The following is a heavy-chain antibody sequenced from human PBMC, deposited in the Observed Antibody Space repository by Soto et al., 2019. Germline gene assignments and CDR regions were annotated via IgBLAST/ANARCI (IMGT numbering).Heavy chain of an antibody. V-gene: IGHV1-18*01. CDR1: GYTFTSYG. J-gene: IGHJ6*03. Sequence: ASVKVSCKASGYTFTSYGISWVRQAPGQGLEWMGWISAYNGNTNYAQKLQGRVTMTTDTSTSTAYMELRSLRSDDTAVHYCARDLHDIVVVPAAIHYYYMDVWGKGTTVTVS. CDR2: ISAYNGNT. D-gene: IGHD2-2*01. CDR3: ARDLHDIVVVPAAIHYYYMDV.